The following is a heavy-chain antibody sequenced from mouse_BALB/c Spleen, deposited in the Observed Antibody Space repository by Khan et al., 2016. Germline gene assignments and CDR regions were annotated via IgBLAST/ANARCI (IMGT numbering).Heavy chain of an antibody. V-gene: IGHV14-3*02. CDR2: IDPANGNT. D-gene: IGHD1-1*01. J-gene: IGHJ4*01. Sequence: VQLQQSGAELVKPGASVKLSCTASGFNIKDTYMHWVKQRPEQGLEWIGRIDPANGNTKYDPKFPGKATITADTSSNTAYLQLSSLTSEDTAGYDCARSPVYYGNYDAMDYWGQGTSVTVSS. CDR1: GFNIKDTY. CDR3: ARSPVYYGNYDAMDY.